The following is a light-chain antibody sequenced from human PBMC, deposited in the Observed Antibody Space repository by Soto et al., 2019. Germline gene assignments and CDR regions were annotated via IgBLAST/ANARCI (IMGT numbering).Light chain of an antibody. V-gene: IGLV2-23*03. Sequence: QAASVSESPGQSITISCTGTSSDVGSYEFVSWYQQYPGKAPKLMIYEGSKRPSGVSDRFSGSKSGNTASLTISGLQAEDEADYFCCSYAGGSNVFGAGTKLTVL. CDR1: SSDVGSYEF. CDR2: EGS. J-gene: IGLJ1*01. CDR3: CSYAGGSNV.